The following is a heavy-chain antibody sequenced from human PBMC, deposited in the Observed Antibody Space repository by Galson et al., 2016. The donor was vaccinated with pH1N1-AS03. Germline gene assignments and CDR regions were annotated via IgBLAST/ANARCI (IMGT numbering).Heavy chain of an antibody. Sequence: SLRLSCAASRFIFSSYQMSWVRQAPGKGLEWVSTYGGSDENTYYADSVKGRSTISRDSSKNTLYLQMNTLRAEDTALYYCTTVAGTYYNGTYWGQGSLVTVSS. D-gene: IGHD3-10*01. J-gene: IGHJ4*02. V-gene: IGHV3-23*01. CDR2: YGGSDENT. CDR1: RFIFSSYQ. CDR3: TTVAGTYYNGTY.